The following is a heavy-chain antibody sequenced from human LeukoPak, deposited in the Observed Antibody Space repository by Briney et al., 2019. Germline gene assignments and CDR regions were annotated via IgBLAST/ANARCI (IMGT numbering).Heavy chain of an antibody. Sequence: GGSLRLSCAASGFTFSSYGMHWVRQAPGKGLQWVAFIRYGGNKTNYADSVKGRFTISRDNSKNTLYLQMNSLRAEDKGVYYCAQGQAADYWGQGTLVTVSS. J-gene: IGHJ4*02. CDR1: GFTFSSYG. V-gene: IGHV3-30*02. CDR3: AQGQAADY. CDR2: IRYGGNKT.